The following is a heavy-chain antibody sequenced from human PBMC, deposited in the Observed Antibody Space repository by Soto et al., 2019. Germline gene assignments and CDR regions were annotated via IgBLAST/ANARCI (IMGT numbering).Heavy chain of an antibody. J-gene: IGHJ4*02. V-gene: IGHV1-2*02. CDR2: VKPSTGDT. CDR1: GYTFTGYY. CDR3: ASDLYGSAWYFFDH. D-gene: IGHD6-13*01. Sequence: QVQLVQSGPEVRKPGASVKVSCQAAGYTFTGYYIHWVRQAPGQGLEWMGWVKPSTGDTDYAQKFQGRVTMTRDTPDNTAYMQVNSLRTDDTAVYYCASDLYGSAWYFFDHWGQGTPVAVSS.